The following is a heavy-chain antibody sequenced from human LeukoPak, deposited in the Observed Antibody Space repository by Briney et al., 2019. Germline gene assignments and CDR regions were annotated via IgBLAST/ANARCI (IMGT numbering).Heavy chain of an antibody. V-gene: IGHV3-9*03. J-gene: IGHJ4*02. Sequence: GGSLRLSCAASGFTFDDYAMHWVRQAPGKGLEWVPGISWNSGSIGYADSVKGRFTISRDNAKNSLYLQMNSLRAEDMALYYCAKSGSYSSSWYYFDYWGQGTLVTVSS. CDR3: AKSGSYSSSWYYFDY. CDR1: GFTFDDYA. D-gene: IGHD6-13*01. CDR2: ISWNSGSI.